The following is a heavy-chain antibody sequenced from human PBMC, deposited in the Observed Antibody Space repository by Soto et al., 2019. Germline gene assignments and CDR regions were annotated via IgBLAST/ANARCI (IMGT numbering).Heavy chain of an antibody. J-gene: IGHJ4*02. D-gene: IGHD3-10*01. CDR2: FYNGGTT. CDR1: GGSISTYY. Sequence: QVQLQESDPGLVKPSETLSLTCTVSGGSISTYYWIWIRQPPGKGLEWIGVFYNGGTTNYSPSLKXXVTISVDTSKNQFSLKLNSVTAADTAVYYCARDGSERPATYWGQGILVTVSS. CDR3: ARDGSERPATY. V-gene: IGHV4-59*01.